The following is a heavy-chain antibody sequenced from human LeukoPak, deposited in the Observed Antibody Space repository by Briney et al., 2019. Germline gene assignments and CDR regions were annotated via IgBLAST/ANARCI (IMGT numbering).Heavy chain of an antibody. CDR2: INHSGST. J-gene: IGHJ4*02. CDR3: ARGAMVRGVPDDY. Sequence: SETLSLTCAVYGRSFSGYYWSWIRQPPGKGLEWIGEINHSGSTNYNPSLKSRVTISVDTSKNQFSLKLSSVTAADTAVYYCARGAMVRGVPDDYWGQGTLVTVSS. V-gene: IGHV4-34*01. D-gene: IGHD3-10*01. CDR1: GRSFSGYY.